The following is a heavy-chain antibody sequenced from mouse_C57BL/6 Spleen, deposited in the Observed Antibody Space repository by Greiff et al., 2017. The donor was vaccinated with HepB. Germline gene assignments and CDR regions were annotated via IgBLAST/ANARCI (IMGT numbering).Heavy chain of an antibody. V-gene: IGHV1-15*01. Sequence: QVQLQQSGAELVRPGASVTLSCKASGYTFTDYEMHWVKQTPVHGLEWIGAIDPETGGTAYNQKFKGKAILTADKSSSTAYMELRSLTSEDSAVYYCTRHPSYYYGSSYYFDYWGQGTTRTVSS. D-gene: IGHD1-1*01. CDR2: IDPETGGT. CDR1: GYTFTDYE. J-gene: IGHJ2*01. CDR3: TRHPSYYYGSSYYFDY.